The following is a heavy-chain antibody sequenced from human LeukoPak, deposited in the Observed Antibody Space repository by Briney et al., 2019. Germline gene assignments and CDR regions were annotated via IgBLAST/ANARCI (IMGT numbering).Heavy chain of an antibody. J-gene: IGHJ6*03. CDR3: ARGVVPPFYYYYYYMGV. D-gene: IGHD2-2*01. CDR2: INHSGST. V-gene: IGHV4-34*01. Sequence: SETLSLTCAVYGGSFSAYYWSWIRQPPGKGLEWIGEINHSGSTNYNPSLKSRVTISVDTSKNQFSLRLNSVTAADTAVYFCARGVVPPFYYYYYYMGVWGKGTTVTVSS. CDR1: GGSFSAYY.